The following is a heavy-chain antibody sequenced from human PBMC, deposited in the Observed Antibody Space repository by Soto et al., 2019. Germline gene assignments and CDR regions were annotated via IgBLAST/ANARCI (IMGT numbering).Heavy chain of an antibody. CDR3: ARHYSSGSRNWFDP. Sequence: ETLSLTCSVSGGSINSSSYFWGWVRQPPGKGLEWIGSIYYSGSTYYNPSLRSRVTISVDTSKNQFSLKLSSVTAADTAVFYCARHYSSGSRNWFDPWGQGNMVTVSS. CDR1: GGSINSSSYF. J-gene: IGHJ5*02. V-gene: IGHV4-39*01. CDR2: IYYSGST. D-gene: IGHD6-19*01.